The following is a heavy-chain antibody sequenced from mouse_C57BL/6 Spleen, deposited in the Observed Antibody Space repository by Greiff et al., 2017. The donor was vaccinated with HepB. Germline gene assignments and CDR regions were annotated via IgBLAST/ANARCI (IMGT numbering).Heavy chain of an antibody. Sequence: EVKLVESGGGLVKPGGSLKLSCAASGFTFSDYGMHWVRQAPEKGLEWVAYISSGSSTIYYADTVKGRFTISRDNAKNTLFLQMTSLRSEDTAMYYCAIIYYYGSSFDYWGQGTTLTVSS. D-gene: IGHD1-1*01. V-gene: IGHV5-17*01. J-gene: IGHJ2*01. CDR1: GFTFSDYG. CDR2: ISSGSSTI. CDR3: AIIYYYGSSFDY.